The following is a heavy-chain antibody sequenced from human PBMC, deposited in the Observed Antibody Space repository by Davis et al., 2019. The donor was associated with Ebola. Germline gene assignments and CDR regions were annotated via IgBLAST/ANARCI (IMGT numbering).Heavy chain of an antibody. CDR1: GGSISSYY. CDR3: ARGSGIAAAGTHYYMDV. D-gene: IGHD6-13*01. J-gene: IGHJ6*03. CDR2: IYTSGST. V-gene: IGHV4-4*07. Sequence: PSETLSLTCTVSGGSISSYYWSWIRQPAGKGLEWIGRIYTSGSTNYNPSLKSRVTMSVDTSKNQFSLKLSSVTAADTAVYYCARGSGIAAAGTHYYMDVWGKGTTVTVSS.